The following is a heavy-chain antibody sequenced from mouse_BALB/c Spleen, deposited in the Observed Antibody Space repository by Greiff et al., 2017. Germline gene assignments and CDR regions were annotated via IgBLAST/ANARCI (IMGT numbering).Heavy chain of an antibody. CDR2: IYPGDGDT. CDR3: ARGYDEDY. V-gene: IGHV1-82*01. J-gene: IGHJ2*01. D-gene: IGHD2-2*01. Sequence: QVQLQQSGPELVKPGASVKISCKASGYAFSSSWMNWVKQRPGQGLEWIGRIYPGDGDTNYNGKFKGKATLTADKSSSTAYMQLSSLTSVDSAVYFCARGYDEDYWGQGTTLTVSS. CDR1: GYAFSSSW.